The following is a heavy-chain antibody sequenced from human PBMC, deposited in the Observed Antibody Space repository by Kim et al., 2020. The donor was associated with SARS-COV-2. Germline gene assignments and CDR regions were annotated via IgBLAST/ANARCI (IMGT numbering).Heavy chain of an antibody. J-gene: IGHJ6*02. CDR2: INPNSGGT. V-gene: IGHV1-2*02. D-gene: IGHD6-6*01. CDR1: GYTFTGYY. CDR3: ARDQASSSRYGMDV. Sequence: ASVKVSCKASGYTFTGYYMHWVRQAPGQGLEWMGWINPNSGGTNYAQKCQGRVTMTRDTSISTAYMELSRLRSDDTAVYYCARDQASSSRYGMDVWGQGTTVTVSS.